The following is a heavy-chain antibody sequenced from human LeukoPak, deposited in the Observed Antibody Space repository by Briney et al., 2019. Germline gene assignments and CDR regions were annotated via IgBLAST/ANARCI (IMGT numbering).Heavy chain of an antibody. D-gene: IGHD3-10*01. V-gene: IGHV4-34*01. CDR2: INHSGST. Sequence: SETLSLTCAVYGGSFSGYYWSWIRQPPGKGLEWIGEINHSGSTNYNPSLKSRVTISVDTSKNQFSLKLSSVTAADTAVYYCARGRYYYGSGSYRNWFDPWGREPWSPSPQ. J-gene: IGHJ5*02. CDR3: ARGRYYYGSGSYRNWFDP. CDR1: GGSFSGYY.